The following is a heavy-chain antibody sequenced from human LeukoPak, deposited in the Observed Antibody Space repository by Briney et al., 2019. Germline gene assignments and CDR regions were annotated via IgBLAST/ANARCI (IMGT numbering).Heavy chain of an antibody. CDR2: IYYGGST. Sequence: SETLSFTSTVSGDSISSNDYYWGWIRQPPGKGLEWIGSIYYGGSTYYNPSLKSRVIISVDTSMNQFSLKLSFVTTADTAVYYCARALGYCSGGSCTRGYNWFDPWGQGTLVTVPS. D-gene: IGHD2-15*01. CDR3: ARALGYCSGGSCTRGYNWFDP. CDR1: GDSISSNDYY. J-gene: IGHJ5*02. V-gene: IGHV4-39*01.